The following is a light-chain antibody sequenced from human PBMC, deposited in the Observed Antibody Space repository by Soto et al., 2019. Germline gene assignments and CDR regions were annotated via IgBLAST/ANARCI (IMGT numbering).Light chain of an antibody. V-gene: IGLV2-23*02. J-gene: IGLJ7*01. CDR1: SSDVGSHNL. CDR3: FSYGGSSAV. Sequence: QSVLTQPASVSGSPGQSITISCTGTSSDVGSHNLVSWYQQHPGQAPKLMIYEVSKRPLGVSARFSASKSGNTASLTISGLQAEDEADYYCFSYGGSSAVFGGGTQLTFL. CDR2: EVS.